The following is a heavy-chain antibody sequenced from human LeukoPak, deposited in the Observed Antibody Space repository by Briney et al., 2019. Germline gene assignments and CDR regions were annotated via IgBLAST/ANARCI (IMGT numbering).Heavy chain of an antibody. D-gene: IGHD2-2*01. CDR1: GFTFSSYS. CDR2: ISSSSSYI. CDR3: ARGYCSSTSCYAAFDY. V-gene: IGHV3-21*01. Sequence: AGGSLRLSCAASGFTFSSYSMNWVRQAPGKGLEWVSSISSSSSYIYYADSVKGRFTISRDNAKNSLYLQMNSLRAEDTAVYYCARGYCSSTSCYAAFDYWGQGTLVTVSS. J-gene: IGHJ4*02.